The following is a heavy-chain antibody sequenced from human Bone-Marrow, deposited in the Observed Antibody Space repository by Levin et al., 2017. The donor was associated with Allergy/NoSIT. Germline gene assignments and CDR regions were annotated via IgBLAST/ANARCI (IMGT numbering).Heavy chain of an antibody. CDR2: ISGSGGST. V-gene: IGHV3-23*01. J-gene: IGHJ4*02. Sequence: GGSLRLSCAASGFTFSSYAMSWVRQAPGKGLEWVSAISGSGGSTYYADSVKGRFTISRDNSKNTLYLQMNSLRAEDTAVYYCANYCSGGSCYGTSYEVYWGQGTLVTVSS. CDR1: GFTFSSYA. CDR3: ANYCSGGSCYGTSYEVY. D-gene: IGHD2-15*01.